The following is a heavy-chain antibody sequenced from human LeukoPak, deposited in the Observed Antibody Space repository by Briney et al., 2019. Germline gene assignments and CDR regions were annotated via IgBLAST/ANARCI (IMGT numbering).Heavy chain of an antibody. D-gene: IGHD1-26*01. CDR2: IYYSGST. CDR1: GGSISSSSYS. Sequence: SETLSLTCTVSGGSISSSSYSWGWIRQPPGKGLEWIGSIYYSGSTYYNPSLKSRVTISVDTSKNQFSLKLSSVTAADTAVYYCARHLEVGALYFDYWGQGTLVTVSS. J-gene: IGHJ4*02. V-gene: IGHV4-39*01. CDR3: ARHLEVGALYFDY.